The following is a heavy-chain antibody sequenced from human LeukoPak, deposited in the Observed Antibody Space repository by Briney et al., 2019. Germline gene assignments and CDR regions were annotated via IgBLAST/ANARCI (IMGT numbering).Heavy chain of an antibody. CDR2: ISGSGGST. J-gene: IGHJ4*02. V-gene: IGHV3-23*01. CDR1: GFTFSSYA. Sequence: PGGSLRLSCAASGFTFSSYAMSWVRQAPGKGLEWVSAISGSGGSTYYADSVKGRFTISRDNSKNTLYLQMNSLRAEDTAVYYCAKGHDYDILTGYLDYWGQGTLVTVSS. D-gene: IGHD3-9*01. CDR3: AKGHDYDILTGYLDY.